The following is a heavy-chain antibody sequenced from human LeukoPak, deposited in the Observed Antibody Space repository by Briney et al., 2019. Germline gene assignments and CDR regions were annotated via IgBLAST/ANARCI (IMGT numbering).Heavy chain of an antibody. D-gene: IGHD3-10*01. V-gene: IGHV4-59*01. J-gene: IGHJ5*02. CDR1: GGSISSYY. CDR2: IYYSGST. CDR3: ARVITLWFGEFPRFDP. Sequence: KSSETLSLTCTVSGGSISSYYWSWIRQPPGKGLEWIGYIYYSGSTNYNPSLKSRVTISVDTSKNQFSLKLSSVTAADTAVYYCARVITLWFGEFPRFDPWGQGTLVTVSS.